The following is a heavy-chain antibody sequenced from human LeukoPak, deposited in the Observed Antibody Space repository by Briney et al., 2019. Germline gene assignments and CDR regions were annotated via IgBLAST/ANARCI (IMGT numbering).Heavy chain of an antibody. D-gene: IGHD3-10*01. CDR3: ARAAMVRGVDYFDY. CDR1: GFTFSSYS. J-gene: IGHJ4*02. Sequence: GGSLRLSCTASGFTFSSYSMTWVRQAPGKGLEWVSVISGSGVATYYADSLKGRFTISRDNSKNTLYLQMNSLRAGDTAVYYCARAAMVRGVDYFDYWGQGTLVTVSS. CDR2: ISGSGVAT. V-gene: IGHV3-23*01.